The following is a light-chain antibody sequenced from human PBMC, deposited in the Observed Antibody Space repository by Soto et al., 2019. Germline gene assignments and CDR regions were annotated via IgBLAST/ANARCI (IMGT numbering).Light chain of an antibody. V-gene: IGKV3-11*01. Sequence: EIVLTQSPATLSLSPGERATLSCRASQSVSSYLALYQQKPGQAPRLLIYDASIMSSGIPARFSVSVSGTDFTLTISCLEPEDFAVYYCQQRSNWPPLFGPGTKVDIK. CDR1: QSVSSY. CDR3: QQRSNWPPL. J-gene: IGKJ3*01. CDR2: DAS.